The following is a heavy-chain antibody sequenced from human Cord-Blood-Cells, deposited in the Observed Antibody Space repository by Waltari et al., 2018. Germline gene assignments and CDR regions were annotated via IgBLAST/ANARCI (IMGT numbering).Heavy chain of an antibody. V-gene: IGHV1-8*01. CDR1: GYTFTSYD. J-gene: IGHJ6*02. CDR2: MNPTSGNT. CDR3: AREYSSSSRGYYYGMDV. D-gene: IGHD6-6*01. Sequence: QVQLVQSGAEVKKPGASVKVSCKASGYTFTSYDINWVRQATGQGLEWMGWMNPTSGNTGYAQKFQGRVTMTRNTSISTAYMELSSLRSEDTAVYYCAREYSSSSRGYYYGMDVWGQGTTVTVSS.